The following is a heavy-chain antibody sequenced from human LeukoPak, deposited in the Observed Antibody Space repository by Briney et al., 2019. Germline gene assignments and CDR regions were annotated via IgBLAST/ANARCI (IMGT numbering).Heavy chain of an antibody. CDR2: VSSGGSRK. D-gene: IGHD1-26*01. CDR3: ARDYSGGGTSVWDF. J-gene: IGHJ1*01. CDR1: GFTFDDYA. Sequence: GGSLRLSCAASGFTFDDYAIQWIRQVPGRGLGWVAGVSSGGSRKYYGDSVRGRFTISRDNSRNLVFLQMDSLKTEDTALYYCARDYSGGGTSVWDFWGRGILVTVSS. V-gene: IGHV3-9*01.